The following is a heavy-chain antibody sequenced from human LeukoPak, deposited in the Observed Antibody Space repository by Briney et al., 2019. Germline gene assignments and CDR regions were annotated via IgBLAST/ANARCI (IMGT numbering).Heavy chain of an antibody. CDR1: GGSITSSNFY. CDR3: ARNYYDSSGYYIDQFYFDS. D-gene: IGHD3-22*01. CDR2: IFYTGNT. V-gene: IGHV4-39*07. Sequence: PSETLPLPCTVSGGSITSSNFYWGWIRQPPGKGLEWIGSIFYTGNTYYQPSLRGRLSISLDTSKNLFSLRLNSVTAADTAVYYCARNYYDSSGYYIDQFYFDSWGQGTLVTVSS. J-gene: IGHJ4*02.